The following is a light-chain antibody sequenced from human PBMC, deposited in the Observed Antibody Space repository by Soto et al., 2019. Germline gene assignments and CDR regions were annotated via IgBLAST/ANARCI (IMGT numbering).Light chain of an antibody. CDR3: ASWDDSLKAWV. Sequence: QSVLTQPPSASGTPGQTVTISCSGSTSNIRRNPVNWYQRLPGTAPKVLVYTDNQRPSGVPDRFSGSRSGASASLAISGLQSEDEADYYCASWDDSLKAWVFGGGTKVTVL. CDR1: TSNIRRNP. V-gene: IGLV1-44*01. CDR2: TDN. J-gene: IGLJ3*02.